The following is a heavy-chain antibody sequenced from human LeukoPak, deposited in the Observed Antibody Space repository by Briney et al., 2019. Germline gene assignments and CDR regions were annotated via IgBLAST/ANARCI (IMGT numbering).Heavy chain of an antibody. CDR3: AKGLEWFNY. CDR2: IRDDGSDK. CDR1: GFTFSTYW. D-gene: IGHD3-3*01. Sequence: GGSLRLSCAASGFTFSTYWMTWVRQAPGKGPEWVANIRDDGSDKYYVDSVKGRFTISRDNAENSLFLQMNSVRVEDTAVYYCAKGLEWFNYWGQGTLVTVSS. V-gene: IGHV3-7*01. J-gene: IGHJ4*02.